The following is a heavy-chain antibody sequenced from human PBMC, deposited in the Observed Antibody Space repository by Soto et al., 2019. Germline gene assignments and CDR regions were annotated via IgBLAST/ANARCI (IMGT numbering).Heavy chain of an antibody. J-gene: IGHJ4*02. CDR1: GYQFTGSY. CDR2: INPDTGST. V-gene: IGHV1-2*02. D-gene: IGHD2-2*01. Sequence: QVRLVQSGADVQRPGASMNISCQASGYQFTGSYLHWVRRAPGHGLQWMGMINPDTGSTTYAETFQERVTMTTDKSAGTVFLGLGRLTSDDTATYYCARQYCSGTSCDWYFDFWGQGTFVSVSS. CDR3: ARQYCSGTSCDWYFDF.